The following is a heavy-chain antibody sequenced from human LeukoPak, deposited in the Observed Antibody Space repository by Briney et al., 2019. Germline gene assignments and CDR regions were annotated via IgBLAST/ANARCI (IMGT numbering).Heavy chain of an antibody. CDR2: INHSGST. CDR3: AKNYYGSGSYYPGRDAFDI. V-gene: IGHV4-34*01. D-gene: IGHD3-10*01. J-gene: IGHJ3*02. CDR1: GGSISSYY. Sequence: SETLSLTCTVSGGSISSYYWSWIRQPPGKGLEWIGEINHSGSTNYNPSLKSRVTISVDTSKNQFSLKLSSVTAADTAVYYCAKNYYGSGSYYPGRDAFDIWGQGTMVTVSS.